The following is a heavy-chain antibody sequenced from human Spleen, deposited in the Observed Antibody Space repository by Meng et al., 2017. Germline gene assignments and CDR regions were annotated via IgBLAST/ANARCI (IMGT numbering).Heavy chain of an antibody. CDR2: IYPGDSDT. V-gene: IGHV5-51*01. CDR3: ARGGRYSYNMCDY. CDR1: GYSFTSYW. D-gene: IGHD3-16*02. Sequence: GGSLRLSCKGSGYSFTSYWIGWVRQMPGKGLEWMGIIYPGDSDTRYSPSFQGQVTISADKSISTAYLQWNSLKASDSAMYYCARGGRYSYNMCDYWGQGTLVTVSS. J-gene: IGHJ4*02.